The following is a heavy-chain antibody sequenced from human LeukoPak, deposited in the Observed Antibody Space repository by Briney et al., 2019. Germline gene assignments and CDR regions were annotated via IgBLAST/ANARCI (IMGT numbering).Heavy chain of an antibody. D-gene: IGHD3-22*01. CDR2: ISGSGGST. Sequence: GGSLRLSCAASGFTFSNAWMSWVRQAPGKGLEWVSAISGSGGSTYYADSVKGRFTISRDNSKNTLYLQMNSLRAEDTAVYYCAKVSHYYYDSSGYYYFDYWGQGTLVTVSS. CDR1: GFTFSNAW. CDR3: AKVSHYYYDSSGYYYFDY. V-gene: IGHV3-23*01. J-gene: IGHJ4*02.